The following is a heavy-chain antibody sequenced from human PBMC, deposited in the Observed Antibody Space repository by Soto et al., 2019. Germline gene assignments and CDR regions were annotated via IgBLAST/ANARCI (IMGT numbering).Heavy chain of an antibody. Sequence: ASVKVSCKASGGTFSSYAISWVRQAPGQGLEWMGGIIPILGIANYAQKFQGRVTITADKSTSTAYMELSSLRSEDTAVYYCARERYSYDCSGYDCAHYYGMDVWGQGTPVTVSS. D-gene: IGHD3-22*01. CDR1: GGTFSSYA. V-gene: IGHV1-69*10. CDR3: ARERYSYDCSGYDCAHYYGMDV. J-gene: IGHJ6*02. CDR2: IIPILGIA.